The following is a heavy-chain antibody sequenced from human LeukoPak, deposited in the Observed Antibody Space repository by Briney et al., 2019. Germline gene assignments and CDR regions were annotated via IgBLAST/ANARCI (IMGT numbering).Heavy chain of an antibody. V-gene: IGHV4-59*08. CDR3: ARAGSYYHDDYYGMDV. J-gene: IGHJ6*02. CDR2: IYYSGST. D-gene: IGHD3-10*01. CDR1: GGSISSYY. Sequence: ETLSLTCTVSGGSISSYYWSWIRQPPGKGLEWIGYIYYSGSTNYNPSLKSRVTISVDTSKNQFSLKLSSVTAADTAVYYCARAGSYYHDDYYGMDVWGQGTTVTVSS.